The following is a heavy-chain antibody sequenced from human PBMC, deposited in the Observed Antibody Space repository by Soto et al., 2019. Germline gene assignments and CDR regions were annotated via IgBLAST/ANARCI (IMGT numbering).Heavy chain of an antibody. Sequence: PSETLSLTCTVSCGSISNLDYYWSCIRQPPGKGLEWIGYIYYSGSTNYNPSLKSRVTISVDTSKNQFSLKLNSMTAADTAVYYCARHNYGSGSTYFDYWGQGTLVTVSS. CDR2: IYYSGST. CDR1: CGSISNLDYY. D-gene: IGHD3-10*01. J-gene: IGHJ4*02. CDR3: ARHNYGSGSTYFDY. V-gene: IGHV4-30-4*01.